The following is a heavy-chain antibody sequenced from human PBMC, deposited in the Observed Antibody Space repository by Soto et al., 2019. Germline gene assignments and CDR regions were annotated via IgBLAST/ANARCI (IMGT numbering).Heavy chain of an antibody. Sequence: QVQLVESGGGVVQPGRSLRLSCAASGFTFSSYGMHWVRQAPGKGLEWVAVIWYDGSNKYYADSVKGRFTISRDNSKNPLYLQMNSLRAEDTAVYYCARDRCSSTSCYFDYWGQGTLVTVSS. CDR3: ARDRCSSTSCYFDY. CDR2: IWYDGSNK. J-gene: IGHJ4*02. CDR1: GFTFSSYG. V-gene: IGHV3-33*01. D-gene: IGHD2-2*01.